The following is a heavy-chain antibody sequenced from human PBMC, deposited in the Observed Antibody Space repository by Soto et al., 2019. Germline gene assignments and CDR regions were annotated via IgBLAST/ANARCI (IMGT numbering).Heavy chain of an antibody. Sequence: EVQLVESGGGLVQPGRSLRLSCAASGFTFDDYAMHWVRQAPGKGLEWVSGISWNSGSIGYADSVKGRFTISRDNAKNSLYLQMNSLRAEDTALYYCAKVGRGYYSFDYWGQGTLVTVSS. D-gene: IGHD3-22*01. CDR2: ISWNSGSI. J-gene: IGHJ4*02. CDR1: GFTFDDYA. V-gene: IGHV3-9*01. CDR3: AKVGRGYYSFDY.